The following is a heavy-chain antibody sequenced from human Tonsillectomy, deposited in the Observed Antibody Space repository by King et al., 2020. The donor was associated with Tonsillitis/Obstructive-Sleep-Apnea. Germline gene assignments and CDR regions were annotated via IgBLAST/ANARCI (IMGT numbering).Heavy chain of an antibody. Sequence: VQLVESGGGLVQPGGSLRLSCAASGFTFSSYWMHWVRQAPGKGLVWVSRIKKDGSSTSYADSVKGRFTISRDNAKNTLSLQMNSLRAEDTAVYYCARGDRVAQGNYAMDVWGQGTTVTVSS. D-gene: IGHD2-15*01. J-gene: IGHJ6*02. CDR1: GFTFSSYW. CDR3: ARGDRVAQGNYAMDV. V-gene: IGHV3-74*01. CDR2: IKKDGSST.